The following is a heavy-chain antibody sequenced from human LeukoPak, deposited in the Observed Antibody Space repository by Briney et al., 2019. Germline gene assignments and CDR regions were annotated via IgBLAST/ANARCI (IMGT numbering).Heavy chain of an antibody. CDR3: ARGNCNYDY. D-gene: IGHD1-7*01. CDR1: GGSISSYY. V-gene: IGHV4-4*09. J-gene: IGHJ4*02. Sequence: SETLSLTCTVSGGSISSYYWSWIRQPPGKGLEWIGYIYTTGSTNYNPTLKSRVTISVDTSKNQFSLKLTSVTAADTAVYYCARGNCNYDYWGQGTLVTVSS. CDR2: IYTTGST.